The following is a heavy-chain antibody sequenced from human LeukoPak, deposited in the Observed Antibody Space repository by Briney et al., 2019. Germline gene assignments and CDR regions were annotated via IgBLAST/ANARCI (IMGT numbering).Heavy chain of an antibody. V-gene: IGHV4-31*03. D-gene: IGHD3-22*01. Sequence: SQTLSLTCTVSGGSISSGGYYWSWIRQHPGKGLEWIGYIYYSGSTYYNPSLKSRVTISVDTSKNQFSLKLSSVTAADTAVYYCARGRASYYYDSSGYLYYFDYWGQGTLVTVSS. J-gene: IGHJ4*02. CDR3: ARGRASYYYDSSGYLYYFDY. CDR2: IYYSGST. CDR1: GGSISSGGYY.